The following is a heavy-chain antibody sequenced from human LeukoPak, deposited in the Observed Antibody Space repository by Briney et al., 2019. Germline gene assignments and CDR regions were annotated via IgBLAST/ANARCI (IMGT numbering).Heavy chain of an antibody. CDR1: GGSISSYY. CDR2: IYYSGST. CDR3: ASHPPVPVFGPPNTWFAP. D-gene: IGHD2-21*01. Sequence: SETLSLTCTVSGGSISSYYWSWTRQPPGKGLEWIGYIYYSGSTNYNPSLKSRVTISVDTSKNQFSLKLSSVTAADTAVYYCASHPPVPVFGPPNTWFAPWGKGTLVPVS. V-gene: IGHV4-59*08. J-gene: IGHJ5*02.